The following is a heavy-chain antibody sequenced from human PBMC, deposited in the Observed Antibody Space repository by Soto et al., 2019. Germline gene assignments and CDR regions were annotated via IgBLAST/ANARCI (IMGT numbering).Heavy chain of an antibody. CDR2: IIPIFGTA. Sequence: ASVKVSCKASGGTFSSYAISWVRQAPGQGLEWMGGIIPIFGTANYAQKFQGRVTITADESTSTAYMELSSLRSEDTAVYYCARIKYYDSSGYYYSRYYFDYWGQGTLVTVSS. J-gene: IGHJ4*02. CDR1: GGTFSSYA. V-gene: IGHV1-69*13. CDR3: ARIKYYDSSGYYYSRYYFDY. D-gene: IGHD3-22*01.